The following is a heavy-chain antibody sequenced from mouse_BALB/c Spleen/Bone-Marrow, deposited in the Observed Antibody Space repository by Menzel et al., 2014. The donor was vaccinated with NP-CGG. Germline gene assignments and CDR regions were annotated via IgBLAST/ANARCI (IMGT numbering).Heavy chain of an antibody. CDR3: ARARSTVITTWYFYV. CDR1: GYTFTSYW. J-gene: IGHJ1*01. D-gene: IGHD2-4*01. V-gene: IGHV1S41*01. Sequence: DLVKPGASVKLSCKASGYTFTSYWINWIKQRPGQGLEWIGRFAPGSGNTYYNEMFKGKATLTVDTSSSTAYVQLSSLSSEDSAVYFCARARSTVITTWYFYVWGAGTPVTVSS. CDR2: FAPGSGNT.